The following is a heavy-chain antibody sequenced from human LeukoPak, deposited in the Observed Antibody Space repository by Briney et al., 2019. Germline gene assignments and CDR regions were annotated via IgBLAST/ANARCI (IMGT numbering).Heavy chain of an antibody. CDR2: IWYGGSNK. Sequence: GGSLRLSCAASGFTFSSYGMHWVRQAPGKGLEWVAVIWYGGSNKYYADSVKGRFTISRDNSKNTLYLQMNSLRAEDTAVYYCARDPSEVGIAAAGTGYFQHWGQGTLVTVSS. CDR3: ARDPSEVGIAAAGTGYFQH. V-gene: IGHV3-33*08. J-gene: IGHJ1*01. D-gene: IGHD6-13*01. CDR1: GFTFSSYG.